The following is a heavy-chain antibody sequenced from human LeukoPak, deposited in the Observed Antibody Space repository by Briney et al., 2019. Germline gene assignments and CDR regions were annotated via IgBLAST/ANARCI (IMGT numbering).Heavy chain of an antibody. CDR3: ARVGIAARQFDY. J-gene: IGHJ4*02. CDR2: IYYSGST. D-gene: IGHD6-6*01. V-gene: IGHV4-59*01. Sequence: SETLSLTCTVSGGSISSYYWSWIRQPPGKGLEWIGYIYYSGSTNYNPSLKSRVTISVDTSKNQFSLKLSSVTAADTAVYYCARVGIAARQFDYWGQGTLVTVSS. CDR1: GGSISSYY.